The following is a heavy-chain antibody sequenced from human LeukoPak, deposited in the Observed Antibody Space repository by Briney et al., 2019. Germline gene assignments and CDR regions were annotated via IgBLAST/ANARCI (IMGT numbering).Heavy chain of an antibody. CDR1: VYTFTGYY. V-gene: IGHV1-2*02. CDR2: INPNSGGT. Sequence: ASVNVSCKASVYTFTGYYMHWVRQAPGQGLEWMGWINPNSGGTNYAQKFQGRVTMTRDTSISTAYMELSRLRSDDTAVYYCARDLPGFTIYDYVWGSYRPFDYWGQGTLVTVSS. D-gene: IGHD3-16*02. CDR3: ARDLPGFTIYDYVWGSYRPFDY. J-gene: IGHJ4*02.